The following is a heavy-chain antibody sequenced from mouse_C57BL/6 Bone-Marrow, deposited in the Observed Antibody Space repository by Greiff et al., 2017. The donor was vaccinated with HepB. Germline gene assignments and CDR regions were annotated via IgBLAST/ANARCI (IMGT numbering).Heavy chain of an antibody. CDR1: GYTFTDYY. CDR3: APYYYGSSYYAMDY. CDR2: INPNNGGT. D-gene: IGHD1-1*01. J-gene: IGHJ4*01. Sequence: EVQLQQSGPELVKPGASVKISCKASGYTFTDYYMNWVKQSPGKSLEWIGDINPNNGGTSYNQKFKGKATLTVYKSSSTAYMELRSLTSEDSAVYYCAPYYYGSSYYAMDYWGQGTSVTVSS. V-gene: IGHV1-26*01.